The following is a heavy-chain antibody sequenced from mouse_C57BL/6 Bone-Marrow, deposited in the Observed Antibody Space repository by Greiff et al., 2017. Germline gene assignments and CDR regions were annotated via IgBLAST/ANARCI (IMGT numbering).Heavy chain of an antibody. Sequence: EVMLVESEGGLVEPGSSMKLSCTASGFTFSDYYMAWVRQVPEKGLEWVANINYDGSSTYYLDSLKSRFIISRDNAKNILYLQMSSLKSEDTATYYCARLSGSYFDYWGQGTTLTVSS. V-gene: IGHV5-16*01. CDR3: ARLSGSYFDY. CDR2: INYDGSST. D-gene: IGHD3-2*02. CDR1: GFTFSDYY. J-gene: IGHJ2*01.